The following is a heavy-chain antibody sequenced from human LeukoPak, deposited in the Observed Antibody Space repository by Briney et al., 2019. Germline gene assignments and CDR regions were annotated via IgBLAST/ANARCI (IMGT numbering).Heavy chain of an antibody. V-gene: IGHV3-30*02. CDR3: AKGPAPPNWFDP. J-gene: IGHJ5*02. Sequence: GGSLRLSCAASGFTFSSYGMHWVRQAPGKGLEWVAFIRYDGSNKYYADSVKGRFTISRDNSKNTLYLQMNSLRAEDTAVYYCAKGPAPPNWFDPWGQGTLVTVSS. CDR2: IRYDGSNK. CDR1: GFTFSSYG.